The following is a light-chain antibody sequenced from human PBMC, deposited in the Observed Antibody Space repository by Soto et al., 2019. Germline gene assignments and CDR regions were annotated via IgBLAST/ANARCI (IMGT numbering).Light chain of an antibody. CDR2: AAS. J-gene: IGKJ3*01. CDR3: QEYSSVPV. Sequence: DIQMTQSPTSLSASVGDRVTITCRASQGISNFVAWYQQKPGKAPKLLIYAASTLQSGVPSRFSGSGSGTDFTLSINSLQPEDVATYSCQEYSSVPVFGPGTKVEIK. V-gene: IGKV1-27*01. CDR1: QGISNF.